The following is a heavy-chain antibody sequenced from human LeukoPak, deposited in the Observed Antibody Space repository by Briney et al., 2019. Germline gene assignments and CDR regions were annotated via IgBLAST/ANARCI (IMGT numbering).Heavy chain of an antibody. CDR3: ARNIVATTNWFDP. J-gene: IGHJ5*02. CDR2: ISSSGSTI. Sequence: GSLRLSCAASGFTFSSYEMNWVRQAPGKGLEWVSYISSSGSTIYYADSVKGRFTISRDNAKNSLYLQMNSLRAEDTAVYYCARNIVATTNWFDPWGQGTLVTVSS. D-gene: IGHD5-12*01. V-gene: IGHV3-48*03. CDR1: GFTFSSYE.